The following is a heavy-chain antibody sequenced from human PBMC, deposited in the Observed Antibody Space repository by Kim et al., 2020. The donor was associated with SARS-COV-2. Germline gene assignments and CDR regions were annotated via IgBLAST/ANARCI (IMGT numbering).Heavy chain of an antibody. Sequence: NHNPSLKSRVTISVDTSKNQFSLKLSSVTAADTAVYYCASPSIAVAGIDYWGQGTLVTVSS. CDR3: ASPSIAVAGIDY. D-gene: IGHD6-19*01. V-gene: IGHV4-34*01. J-gene: IGHJ4*02.